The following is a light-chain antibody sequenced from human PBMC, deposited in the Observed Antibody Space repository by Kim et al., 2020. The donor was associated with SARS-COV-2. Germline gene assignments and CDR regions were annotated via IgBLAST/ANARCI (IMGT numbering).Light chain of an antibody. V-gene: IGLV3-19*01. CDR1: SLRSYY. J-gene: IGLJ2*01. Sequence: SSELTQDPAVSVALGQTVRITCQGDSLRSYYASWYQQKPGQAPVLVIYGKNNRHSGIPDRFSGTSSGNTASLTITGAQAEDEADYYCNSRDSSGNQVVLG. CDR3: NSRDSSGNQVV. CDR2: GKN.